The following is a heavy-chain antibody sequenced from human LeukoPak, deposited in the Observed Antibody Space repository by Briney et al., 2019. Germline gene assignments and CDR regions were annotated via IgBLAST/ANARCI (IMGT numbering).Heavy chain of an antibody. J-gene: IGHJ6*03. Sequence: PGGSLRLPCAASGFTFSDYYMSWIRQAPGKGLEWVSYISSSGSTIYYADSVKGRFTISRDNAKNSLYLQMNSLRAEDTAVYYCARASASSSWYSLTWGDYYYYYMDVWGKGTTVTVSS. CDR1: GFTFSDYY. CDR3: ARASASSSWYSLTWGDYYYYYMDV. V-gene: IGHV3-11*01. CDR2: ISSSGSTI. D-gene: IGHD6-13*01.